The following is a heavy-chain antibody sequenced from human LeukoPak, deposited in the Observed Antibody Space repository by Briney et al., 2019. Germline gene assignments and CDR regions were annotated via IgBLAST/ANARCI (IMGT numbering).Heavy chain of an antibody. Sequence: PGGSLRPSCVASGFTFSSYGMHWVRQAPGKGLEWVTVISYDGSGDKYCADSVKGRFTISRDNSKNTVYLQMNSLRAEDTAVYYCAKAYDFWSGYPDYWGRGTLVTVSS. J-gene: IGHJ4*02. CDR3: AKAYDFWSGYPDY. CDR1: GFTFSSYG. V-gene: IGHV3-30*18. D-gene: IGHD3-3*01. CDR2: ISYDGSGDK.